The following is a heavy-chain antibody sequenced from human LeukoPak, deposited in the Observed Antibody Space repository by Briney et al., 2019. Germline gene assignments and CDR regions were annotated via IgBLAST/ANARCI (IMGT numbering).Heavy chain of an antibody. CDR3: ARARRYTDFDY. Sequence: GGSLRLSCADSGFTFSSYWMHWVRHAPGKGLVWVSRINSDGSSTSYADSVKGRFTISRDNAKNTLYLQMNSLRAEDTAVYYCARARRYTDFDYWGQGTLVTVSS. CDR1: GFTFSSYW. D-gene: IGHD5-12*01. J-gene: IGHJ4*02. V-gene: IGHV3-74*01. CDR2: INSDGSST.